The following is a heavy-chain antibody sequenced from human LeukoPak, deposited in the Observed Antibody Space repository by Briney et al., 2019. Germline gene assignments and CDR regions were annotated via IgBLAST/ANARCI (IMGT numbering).Heavy chain of an antibody. V-gene: IGHV3-15*01. Sequence: GGSLRLSCAASGFTLSDAWMSWVRQAPGKGLEWVGRIKSKTDGGTTDYAAPVKGRFTISRDDSKNTLYLQMNSLKTEDTAVYSCTRSGPGGAFDIWGQGTMVTVSS. D-gene: IGHD3-16*01. CDR1: GFTLSDAW. CDR3: TRSGPGGAFDI. J-gene: IGHJ3*02. CDR2: IKSKTDGGTT.